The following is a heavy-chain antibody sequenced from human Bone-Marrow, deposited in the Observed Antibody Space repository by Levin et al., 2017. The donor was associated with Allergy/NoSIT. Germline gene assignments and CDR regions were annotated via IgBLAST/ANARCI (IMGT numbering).Heavy chain of an antibody. D-gene: IGHD5-18*01. V-gene: IGHV3-48*01. J-gene: IGHJ6*03. Sequence: GGSLRLSCAASGFTFSSYNINWVRQAPGKGLEWVSYISDSGSTIYYADSVKGRFTISRDNAKNLLYLQMNNLRAEDTAVYYCARSKLDKYSYGETGGNYYYYYMDVWGKGATVTVSS. CDR3: ARSKLDKYSYGETGGNYYYYYMDV. CDR2: ISDSGSTI. CDR1: GFTFSSYN.